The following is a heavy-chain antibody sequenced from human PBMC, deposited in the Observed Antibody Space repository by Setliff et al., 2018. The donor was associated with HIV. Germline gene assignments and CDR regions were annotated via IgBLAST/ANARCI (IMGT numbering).Heavy chain of an antibody. Sequence: PSETLSLSCAASGFTVSSSYAMSWVRQAPGKGLEWVSAISGSGGSTYYADSVKGRFTISRDNSKNTLYLQMNSLRAEDTAVYYCARVGYSSSWGKYYYYMDVWGKGTTVTVSS. D-gene: IGHD6-6*01. V-gene: IGHV3-23*01. J-gene: IGHJ6*03. CDR3: ARVGYSSSWGKYYYYMDV. CDR1: GFTVSSSYA. CDR2: ISGSGGST.